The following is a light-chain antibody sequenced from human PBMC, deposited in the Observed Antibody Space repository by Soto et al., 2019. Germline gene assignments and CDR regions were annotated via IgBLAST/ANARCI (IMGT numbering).Light chain of an antibody. CDR1: RSVRSY. Sequence: EIVLTQSPATLSLSPGERATLSCRASRSVRSYLAWYQQKPGQAPRLLIYDASNRAAGIPARFSGSGSETHFTLTISNLEPEDFAVYYCQQRYAWPSITFGQGTRLEI. CDR2: DAS. V-gene: IGKV3-11*01. J-gene: IGKJ5*01. CDR3: QQRYAWPSIT.